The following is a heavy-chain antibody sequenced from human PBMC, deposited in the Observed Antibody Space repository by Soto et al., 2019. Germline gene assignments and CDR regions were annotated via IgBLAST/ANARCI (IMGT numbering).Heavy chain of an antibody. CDR2: ISYDGSNK. D-gene: IGHD4-4*01. Sequence: QVQLVESGGGVVQPGRSLRLSCAASGFTFSTYGMHWVRQAPGKGLEWVAFISYDGSNKYYADSVKGRFTISRDNSKNTLYLQMNSLRAEDTAVYYCAKDYTDYTYSFDYWSQGTLVTVSS. V-gene: IGHV3-30*18. J-gene: IGHJ4*02. CDR3: AKDYTDYTYSFDY. CDR1: GFTFSTYG.